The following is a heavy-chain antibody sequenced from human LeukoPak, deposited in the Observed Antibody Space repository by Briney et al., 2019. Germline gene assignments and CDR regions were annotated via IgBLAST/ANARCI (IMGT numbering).Heavy chain of an antibody. J-gene: IGHJ4*02. CDR1: GFTFGNYW. CDR2: IKSDGSAK. V-gene: IGHV3-7*01. Sequence: GGSLRLSCAASGFTFGNYWMSWVRQAPGKGLEWAAIIKSDGSAKYYVDSVKGRFDISRDNDKNSLYLQMSNLRAEDTAVYYCARDRGGGYFDYWGQGNLVTVSS. CDR3: ARDRGGGYFDY.